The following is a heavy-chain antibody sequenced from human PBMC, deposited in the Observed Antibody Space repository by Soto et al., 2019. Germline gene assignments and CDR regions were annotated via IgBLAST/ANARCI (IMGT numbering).Heavy chain of an antibody. CDR2: ISGGGSST. J-gene: IGHJ5*02. V-gene: IGHV3-23*01. D-gene: IGHD2-15*01. Sequence: EVQLLESGGGLVQPGGSLRLSCAASGFTFSSYAMRWVRQAPGEGLEWVSGISGGGSSTYYADSVKGRFTISRDNSKNTLYLQMNSLRAEDAAVYYCAKSPVATPNWFDPWGQGTLVTVSS. CDR3: AKSPVATPNWFDP. CDR1: GFTFSSYA.